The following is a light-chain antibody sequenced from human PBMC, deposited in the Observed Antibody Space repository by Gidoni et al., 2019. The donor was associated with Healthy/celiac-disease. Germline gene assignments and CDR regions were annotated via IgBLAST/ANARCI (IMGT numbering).Light chain of an antibody. CDR2: DAS. CDR3: QQYDNLPLT. Sequence: DIQMTQSPSSLSASVGDRVTITCQASQDISTYLNWYQQKPGKAPKLLIYDASNLETGVPSRFSGSGSGTDFTFTISSLQLEDIATYYCQQYDNLPLTFGGGTKVEIK. J-gene: IGKJ4*01. CDR1: QDISTY. V-gene: IGKV1-33*01.